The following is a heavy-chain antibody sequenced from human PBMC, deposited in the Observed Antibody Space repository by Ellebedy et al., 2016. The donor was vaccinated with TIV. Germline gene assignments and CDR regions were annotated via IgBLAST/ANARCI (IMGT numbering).Heavy chain of an antibody. V-gene: IGHV5-51*01. J-gene: IGHJ3*02. CDR3: ASPGTIGPQDTFDS. Sequence: GGSLRLXXRDSGDKFQTHYIGWVRQVPGKGPEWMGIIYLHDSQATYSPSFEGQVTISADKSTKAAFLQWSSLQASDTAMYFCASPGTIGPQDTFDSWGQGTMVTVSS. CDR1: GDKFQTHY. D-gene: IGHD3-9*01. CDR2: IYLHDSQA.